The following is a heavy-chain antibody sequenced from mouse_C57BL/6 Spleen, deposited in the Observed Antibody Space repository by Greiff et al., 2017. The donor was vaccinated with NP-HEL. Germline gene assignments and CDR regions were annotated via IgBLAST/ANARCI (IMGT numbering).Heavy chain of an antibody. CDR3: ARLGFAY. J-gene: IGHJ3*01. V-gene: IGHV5-17*01. CDR1: GFTFSDYG. Sequence: EVKLVESGGGLVKPGGSLKLSCAASGFTFSDYGMHWVRQAPEKGLEWVAYISSGSSTIYYADTVKGRFTISGDNATTTLFLQMTSLRSEDTAMYYCARLGFAYWGQGTLVTVSA. CDR2: ISSGSSTI.